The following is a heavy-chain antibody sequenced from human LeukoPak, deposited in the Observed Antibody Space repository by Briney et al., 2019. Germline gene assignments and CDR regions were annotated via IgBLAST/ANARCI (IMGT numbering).Heavy chain of an antibody. D-gene: IGHD6-13*01. V-gene: IGHV3-23*01. CDR1: VFTFSIYD. J-gene: IGHJ4*02. CDR2: FSGSGGST. CDR3: AKVVQYSSSWTHFDY. Sequence: GGSLTLSCAASVFTFSIYDERWLRQARGKGLEGVIPFSGSGGSTYYGASVKGRFTTTSSDTKNTLYLQINSLRAEDTAAYYCAKVVQYSSSWTHFDYWGQGTLVTVSS.